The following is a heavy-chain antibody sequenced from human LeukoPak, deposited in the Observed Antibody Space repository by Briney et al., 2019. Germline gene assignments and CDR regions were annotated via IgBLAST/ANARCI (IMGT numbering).Heavy chain of an antibody. CDR3: VKGVAARLDY. D-gene: IGHD6-6*01. J-gene: IGHJ4*02. Sequence: SGGSLRLSCSASGFTFSSYAMHWVRQAPGKGLEYVSAINSNGGITFYADSMKGRFTISRDDSKNTLYLQMSSLRAEDTAICYCVKGVAARLDYWGQGTLVTVSS. V-gene: IGHV3-64D*09. CDR1: GFTFSSYA. CDR2: INSNGGIT.